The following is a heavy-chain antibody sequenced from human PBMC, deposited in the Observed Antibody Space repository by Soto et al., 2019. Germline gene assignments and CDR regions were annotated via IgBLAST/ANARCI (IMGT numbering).Heavy chain of an antibody. CDR2: ISPGGDST. CDR1: GFNFNIYA. J-gene: IGHJ6*03. D-gene: IGHD1-1*01. V-gene: IGHV3-23*01. Sequence: EVQLLESGGGLVQPGGSLRLSCAASGFNFNIYAMTWVRQAPGKGLEWVSTISPGGDSTYFADSVKGRVTISRENSKNTLALQMNSLRAEDTATYFCAKALGNPYYYYYVDVWGTGTTVTVSS. CDR3: AKALGNPYYYYYVDV.